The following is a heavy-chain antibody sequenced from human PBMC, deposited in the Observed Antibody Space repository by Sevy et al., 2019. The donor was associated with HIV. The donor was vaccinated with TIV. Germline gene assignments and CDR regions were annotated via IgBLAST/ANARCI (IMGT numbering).Heavy chain of an antibody. CDR2: ISYDGSSQ. D-gene: IGHD3-10*02. Sequence: GGSLRLSCSAFGFTFQTFAMHWVRQAPGKGPEWVAVISYDGSSQNYADSVKGRFTISRDNSKNTLFLQMNSLTPNDTAVYSCTKESLHGNYARGDFDRWGQGTLVTVSS. V-gene: IGHV3-30*18. J-gene: IGHJ4*02. CDR1: GFTFQTFA. CDR3: TKESLHGNYARGDFDR.